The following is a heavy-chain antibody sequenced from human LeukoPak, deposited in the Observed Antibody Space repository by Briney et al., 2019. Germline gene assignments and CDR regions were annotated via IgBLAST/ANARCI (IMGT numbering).Heavy chain of an antibody. CDR2: IYYSGST. Sequence: SETLSLTCTVSGGSISSYYWSWIRQHPGKGLEWIGYIYYSGSTNYNPSLKSRVTISVDTSKNQFSLKLSSVTAADTAVYYCARRAQGYYDSSGYLNWFDPWGQGTLVTVSS. V-gene: IGHV4-59*08. CDR3: ARRAQGYYDSSGYLNWFDP. CDR1: GGSISSYY. D-gene: IGHD3-22*01. J-gene: IGHJ5*02.